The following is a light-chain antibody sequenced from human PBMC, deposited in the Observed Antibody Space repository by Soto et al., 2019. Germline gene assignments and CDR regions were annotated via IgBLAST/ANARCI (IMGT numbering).Light chain of an antibody. J-gene: IGLJ1*01. CDR3: SSYTSIATPA. V-gene: IGLV2-14*01. Sequence: QSVLTQPASVSGSPGQSITISCTGTSSDVGAYNSVSWYQQHPGKAPKLIIYDVSYRPSGVSNRFSGSKSGNTASLTISGLQAEDEADYYCSSYTSIATPAFGTGTKVTVL. CDR1: SSDVGAYNS. CDR2: DVS.